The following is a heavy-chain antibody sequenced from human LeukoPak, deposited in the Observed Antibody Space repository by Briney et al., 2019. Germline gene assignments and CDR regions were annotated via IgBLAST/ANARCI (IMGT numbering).Heavy chain of an antibody. V-gene: IGHV3-33*01. Sequence: GGSLRLSCAASGFTFSSYGMHWVRQAPGKGLEWVAVKWYDGSNKYYADSVKGRFTISRDNSKNTLYLQMNSLRAEDTAVYYCASFAHGINWGQGTLVTVSS. J-gene: IGHJ4*02. CDR1: GFTFSSYG. CDR3: ASFAHGIN. D-gene: IGHD2-15*01. CDR2: KWYDGSNK.